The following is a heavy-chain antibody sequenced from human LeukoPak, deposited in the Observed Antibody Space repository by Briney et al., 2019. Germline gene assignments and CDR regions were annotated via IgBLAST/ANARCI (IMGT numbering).Heavy chain of an antibody. Sequence: AESLRLSCAASGFTFSSYAMHWVRQAPGKGLDYVSAISSNGGTTYYANSVKATFTISRDNSKNTLYLQTGSLRAEDLGVYYWARELWIPLHNYERRSYYYATEAFDVWGQGTMVTVSS. J-gene: IGHJ3*01. CDR1: GFTFSSYA. D-gene: IGHD3-22*01. CDR3: ARELWIPLHNYERRSYYYATEAFDV. CDR2: ISSNGGTT. V-gene: IGHV3-64*01.